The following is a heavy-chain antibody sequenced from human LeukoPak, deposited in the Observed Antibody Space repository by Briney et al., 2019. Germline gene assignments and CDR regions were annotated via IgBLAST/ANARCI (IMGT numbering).Heavy chain of an antibody. CDR3: ARPYSSGWYGGFDL. CDR1: GFTFSDYY. CDR2: ISSSSSYT. V-gene: IGHV3-11*03. Sequence: GGSLRLSCAASGFTFSDYYMSWIRQAPGKGLEWVSYISSSSSYTNYADSVKGRFTISRDNAKNSLYLQMNSLRVEDTAVFYCARPYSSGWYGGFDLWGRGTLVTVSS. D-gene: IGHD6-19*01. J-gene: IGHJ2*01.